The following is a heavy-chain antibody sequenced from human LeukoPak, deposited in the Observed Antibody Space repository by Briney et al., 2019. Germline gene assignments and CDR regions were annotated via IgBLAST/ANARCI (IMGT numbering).Heavy chain of an antibody. CDR2: IYHSGST. Sequence: PSETLSLTCTVSGYSISSGYYWGWIRQPPGKGLEWIGSIYHSGSTYYNPSLKSRVTISVDTSKNQFSLKLSSVTAVDTAVYYCARVRYYDSSGYEGYAFDIWGQGTMVTVSS. D-gene: IGHD3-22*01. J-gene: IGHJ3*02. CDR3: ARVRYYDSSGYEGYAFDI. V-gene: IGHV4-38-2*02. CDR1: GYSISSGYY.